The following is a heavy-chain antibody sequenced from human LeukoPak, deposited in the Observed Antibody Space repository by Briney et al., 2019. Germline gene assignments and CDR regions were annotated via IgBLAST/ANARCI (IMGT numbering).Heavy chain of an antibody. CDR3: ARDHYYDSSGYYYEGAFDI. J-gene: IGHJ3*02. CDR2: IIPIFGTA. Sequence: SVKVSCKASGGAFSTYAISWVRQAPGQGLEWMGGIIPIFGTANYAQKFQGRVTITADESTSTAYMELSSLRSEDTAVYYCARDHYYDSSGYYYEGAFDIWGQGTMVTVSS. D-gene: IGHD3-22*01. V-gene: IGHV1-69*01. CDR1: GGAFSTYA.